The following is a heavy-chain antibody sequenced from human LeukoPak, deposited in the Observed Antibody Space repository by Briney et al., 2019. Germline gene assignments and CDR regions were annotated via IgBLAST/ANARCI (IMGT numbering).Heavy chain of an antibody. CDR3: ATGAASIGWLSHDH. D-gene: IGHD2-15*01. J-gene: IGHJ4*02. Sequence: GGSLRLSCAASGFTFSSYAMSWVRQTPGKGLEWVSDISGSASITKYADSVKGRFIISRDNSKNTLFLQMNSLTAEDTAVYYCATGAASIGWLSHDHWGQGTLVTVSS. CDR1: GFTFSSYA. CDR2: ISGSASIT. V-gene: IGHV3-23*01.